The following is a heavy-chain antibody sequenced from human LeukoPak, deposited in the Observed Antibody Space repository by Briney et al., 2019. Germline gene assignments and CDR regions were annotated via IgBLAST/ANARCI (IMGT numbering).Heavy chain of an antibody. CDR2: IYYSWTT. V-gene: IGHV4-59*08. Sequence: SETLSLTCTVCGGSISIYYWRWTRQPPGKGLEWLGYIYYSWTTNYNPSLRSRVTISVDTSKNQFSLKLSSVTTADTAVYYYARHQLPDYYYYGMDVWGQGTTVTVSS. J-gene: IGHJ6*02. CDR1: GGSISIYY. CDR3: ARHQLPDYYYYGMDV. D-gene: IGHD3-10*01.